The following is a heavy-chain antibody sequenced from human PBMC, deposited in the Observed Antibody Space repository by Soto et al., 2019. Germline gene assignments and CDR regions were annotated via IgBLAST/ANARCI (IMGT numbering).Heavy chain of an antibody. D-gene: IGHD5-18*01. Sequence: QVQLVQSGAEVKKPGSSVKVSCKASGGTFSSYAISWVRQAPGQGLEWMGGIIPIFGTANYAQKFQGRVTITXDETTXXAYMELSSLRSEDTAVYYCARDTDTAMVTPWYFDLWGRGTLVTVSS. V-gene: IGHV1-69*05. CDR3: ARDTDTAMVTPWYFDL. CDR1: GGTFSSYA. CDR2: IIPIFGTA. J-gene: IGHJ2*01.